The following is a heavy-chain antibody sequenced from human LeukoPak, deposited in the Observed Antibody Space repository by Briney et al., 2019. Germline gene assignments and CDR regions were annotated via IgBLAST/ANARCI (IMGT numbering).Heavy chain of an antibody. Sequence: GGSLRLSCAASGLTFSNYWMHWVRQALGKGQVWVSRLSSDGRDPSYADSVQGRFTISRDNAKNTLYMQMNSLRADDTAVYYCARGVYEEDVNYWGQGTLVTVSS. CDR1: GLTFSNYW. CDR2: LSSDGRDP. D-gene: IGHD6-13*01. CDR3: ARGVYEEDVNY. V-gene: IGHV3-74*01. J-gene: IGHJ4*02.